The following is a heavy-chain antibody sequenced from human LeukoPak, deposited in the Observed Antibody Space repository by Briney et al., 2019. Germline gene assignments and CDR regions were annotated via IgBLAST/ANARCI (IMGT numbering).Heavy chain of an antibody. J-gene: IGHJ4*02. CDR2: ISSSGSTI. Sequence: PGGSLRLSCAASGFTFSSYEMNWVRQAPGKGLEWVSYISSSGSTIYYADSVKGRFTISRDNARNSLYLQMNSLRAEDTAVYYCARRYCSSTSWLFDYWGQGTLVTVSS. CDR3: ARRYCSSTSWLFDY. V-gene: IGHV3-48*03. CDR1: GFTFSSYE. D-gene: IGHD2-2*01.